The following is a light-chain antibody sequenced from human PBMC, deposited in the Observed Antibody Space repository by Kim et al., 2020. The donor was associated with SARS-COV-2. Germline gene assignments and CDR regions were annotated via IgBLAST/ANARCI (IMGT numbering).Light chain of an antibody. J-gene: IGLJ3*02. V-gene: IGLV1-44*01. Sequence: QSVLTQSPSASATPGQRVTISCSGSSSNIGSGPVSWCQQLPGTAPKLLIYSDNQRPSGVPDRFSGSKSGTSASLAISGLQSEDEADYYCAAWDDSLNALVFGGGTKLTVL. CDR2: SDN. CDR3: AAWDDSLNALV. CDR1: SSNIGSGP.